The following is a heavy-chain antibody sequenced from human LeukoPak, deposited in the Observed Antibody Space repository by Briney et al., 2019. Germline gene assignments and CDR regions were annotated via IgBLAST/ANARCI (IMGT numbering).Heavy chain of an antibody. D-gene: IGHD2-2*01. Sequence: GGSLRLSCAASGFTVSTNYINWVRRAPGKGLEWVSVIYSNGVTYHADSVKGRFTISRDNSQNTVFLQMKSLRADDSAIYYCARSKEPAALLDYWGRGTLVTVTS. CDR2: IYSNGVT. V-gene: IGHV3-53*01. CDR3: ARSKEPAALLDY. CDR1: GFTVSTNY. J-gene: IGHJ4*02.